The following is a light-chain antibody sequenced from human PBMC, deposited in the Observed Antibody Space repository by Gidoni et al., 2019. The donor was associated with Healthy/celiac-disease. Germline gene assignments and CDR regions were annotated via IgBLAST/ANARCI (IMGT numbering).Light chain of an antibody. Sequence: EIVLPQSPATLSVSPGERATLSCRASQSVSSYLAWYQQKPGQAPRLLIYDASNRATGIPARFSGSGSGTDFTLTISSLEPEDFAVYYCQQRSNWPPGLTFGGXTKVEIK. CDR2: DAS. J-gene: IGKJ4*01. CDR3: QQRSNWPPGLT. V-gene: IGKV3-11*01. CDR1: QSVSSY.